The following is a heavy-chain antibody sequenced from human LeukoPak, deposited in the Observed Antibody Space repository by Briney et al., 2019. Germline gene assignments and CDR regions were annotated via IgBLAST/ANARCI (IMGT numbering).Heavy chain of an antibody. J-gene: IGHJ3*02. D-gene: IGHD3-10*01. CDR2: MNPNSGNT. Sequence: ASVKVSCKASGYTFTSYDINWVRQATGQGLEWMGWMNPNSGNTGYAQKFQGRVTMTRNTSISTAYMDLSSLRSEDTAVYYCARARDNVLLWFGELLYAFDIWGQGTMVTVSS. V-gene: IGHV1-8*01. CDR1: GYTFTSYD. CDR3: ARARDNVLLWFGELLYAFDI.